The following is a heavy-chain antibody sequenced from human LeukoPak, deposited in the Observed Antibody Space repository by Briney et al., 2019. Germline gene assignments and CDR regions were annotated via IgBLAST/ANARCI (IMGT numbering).Heavy chain of an antibody. V-gene: IGHV3-30*18. CDR2: ISYDGSNK. CDR3: AKGLVALYSSSPLDY. CDR1: GFTFSSYG. J-gene: IGHJ4*02. Sequence: QVQLVESGGGVVQPGRSLRLSCAASGFTFSSYGMHWVRQAPGKGLEWVAVISYDGSNKYYADSVKGRFTISRDNSKNTLYLQMNSLRAEDTAVYYCAKGLVALYSSSPLDYWGQGTLVTVSS. D-gene: IGHD6-6*01.